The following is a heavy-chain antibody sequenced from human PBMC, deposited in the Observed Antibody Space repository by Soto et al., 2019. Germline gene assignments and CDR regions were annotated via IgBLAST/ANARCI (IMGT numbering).Heavy chain of an antibody. CDR2: IIPIFGTA. Sequence: SVKVSCKASGCTFSSYAISWVRQAPGQGLEWMGGIIPIFGTANYAQKFQGRVTITADESTSTAYMELSSLRSEDTAVYYCARARYSGYDYVWWHFDYWGQGTLVTVSS. J-gene: IGHJ4*02. CDR1: GCTFSSYA. V-gene: IGHV1-69*13. CDR3: ARARYSGYDYVWWHFDY. D-gene: IGHD5-12*01.